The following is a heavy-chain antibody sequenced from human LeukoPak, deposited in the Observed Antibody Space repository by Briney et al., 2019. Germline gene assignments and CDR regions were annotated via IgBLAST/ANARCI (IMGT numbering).Heavy chain of an antibody. D-gene: IGHD3-3*01. CDR2: INHSGST. V-gene: IGHV4-34*01. Sequence: SETLSLTCAVYGGSFSGYYWSWIRQPPGKGLEWIGEINHSGSTNYNPSLKSRVTISVDTSKNQFSLKLSSVTAADTAVYYCARASTPLSGYLLDYWGQGTLVTVSS. J-gene: IGHJ4*02. CDR3: ARASTPLSGYLLDY. CDR1: GGSFSGYY.